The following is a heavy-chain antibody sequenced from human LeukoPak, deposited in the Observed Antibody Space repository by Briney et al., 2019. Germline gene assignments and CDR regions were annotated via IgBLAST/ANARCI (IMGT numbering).Heavy chain of an antibody. V-gene: IGHV1-8*02. Sequence: AASVKVSCKSSGYSFTGYYMHWVRQATGQGLEWMGWMNPNSGNTGYAQKFQGRVTMTRNTSISTAYMELSSLRSEDTAVYYCARGRGGRKGWFDPWGQGTLVTVSS. CDR2: MNPNSGNT. D-gene: IGHD1-1*01. CDR3: ARGRGGRKGWFDP. J-gene: IGHJ5*02. CDR1: GYSFTGYY.